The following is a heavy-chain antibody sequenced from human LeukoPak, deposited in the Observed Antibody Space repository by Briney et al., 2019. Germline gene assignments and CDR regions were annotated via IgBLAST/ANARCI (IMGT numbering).Heavy chain of an antibody. J-gene: IGHJ4*02. CDR1: GFTFDDYA. CDR3: VRDTSS. Sequence: PGRSLRLSCAASGFTFDDYAMHWVRQAPGKGLEWVSGISWNSGSIGYADSVKGRFTISRDNAQNSLYLQMNSLRADDTAVYYCVRDTSSWGQGTLVTVSS. CDR2: ISWNSGSI. V-gene: IGHV3-9*01.